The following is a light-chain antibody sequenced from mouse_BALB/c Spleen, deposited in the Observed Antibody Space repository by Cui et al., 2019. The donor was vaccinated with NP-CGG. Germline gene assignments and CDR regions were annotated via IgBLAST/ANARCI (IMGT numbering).Light chain of an antibody. CDR3: ALWYSNHWV. Sequence: QAVVIQDSALTTSPGETVTLTCRSSTGTVTTNNYANWVQEKPDHLFTGLIGGTNNRAPGVPARFSGSLIGDKAALTITGAQTEDEAIYFCALWYSNHWVFGGGTKLTVL. CDR2: GTN. V-gene: IGLV1*01. J-gene: IGLJ1*01. CDR1: TGTVTTNNY.